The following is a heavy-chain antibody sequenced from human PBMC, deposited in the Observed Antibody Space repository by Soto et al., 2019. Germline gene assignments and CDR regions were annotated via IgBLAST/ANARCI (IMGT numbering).Heavy chain of an antibody. CDR2: ITWNSGAV. D-gene: IGHD1-26*01. CDR3: AKESGVGATNTLHSWYVDL. Sequence: PGGSLRLSCAASGFTFGDYSMHWVRQAPGKGLGWVSGITWNSGAVGYADSVTGRFTISRDNAKDSLYLQMNSLRAEDTALYFCAKESGVGATNTLHSWYVDLWGRGTLVTVSS. V-gene: IGHV3-9*01. CDR1: GFTFGDYS. J-gene: IGHJ2*01.